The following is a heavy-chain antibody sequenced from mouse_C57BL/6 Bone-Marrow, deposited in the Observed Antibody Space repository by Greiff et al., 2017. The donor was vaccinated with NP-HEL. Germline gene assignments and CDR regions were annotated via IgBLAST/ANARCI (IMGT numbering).Heavy chain of an antibody. CDR1: GFTFSDYG. CDR2: ISSGSSTI. J-gene: IGHJ1*03. D-gene: IGHD2-3*01. CDR3: ANDGYFFWYFDV. V-gene: IGHV5-17*01. Sequence: DVKLVESGGGLVKPGGSLKLSCAASGFTFSDYGMHWVRQAPEKGLEWVAYISSGSSTIYYADTVKGRFTISRDNAKNTLFLQMTSLRSEDTAMYYCANDGYFFWYFDVWGTGTTVTVSS.